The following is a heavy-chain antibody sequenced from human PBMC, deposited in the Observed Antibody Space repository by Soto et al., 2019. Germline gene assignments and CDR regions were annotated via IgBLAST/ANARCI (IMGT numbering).Heavy chain of an antibody. CDR3: AKIIDAADTNY. Sequence: GGSLRLSCAASGFTFSNYAMTWVRQAPGKGLEWVSSISGSGGGTYYADSVKGRFTISRDNSKNTLYLQMNSLRAEDTAVYYCAKIIDAADTNYWAQGTLVTVSS. CDR2: ISGSGGGT. D-gene: IGHD6-13*01. J-gene: IGHJ4*02. V-gene: IGHV3-23*01. CDR1: GFTFSNYA.